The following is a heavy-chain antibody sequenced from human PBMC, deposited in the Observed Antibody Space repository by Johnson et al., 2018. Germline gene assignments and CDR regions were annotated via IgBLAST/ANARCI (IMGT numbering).Heavy chain of an antibody. CDR3: AKERYYDSSGYYQDAFDI. Sequence: VQLVESGGGLVQXGGSLRLSCAASGFTFSSYAMSWVRQAPGKGLEWVSAISGSGGSTYYADSVKGRFTISRDNSKNTLYLQMNSLRAEDTAVYYCAKERYYDSSGYYQDAFDIWGQGTMVTVSS. V-gene: IGHV3-23*04. D-gene: IGHD3-22*01. J-gene: IGHJ3*02. CDR1: GFTFSSYA. CDR2: ISGSGGST.